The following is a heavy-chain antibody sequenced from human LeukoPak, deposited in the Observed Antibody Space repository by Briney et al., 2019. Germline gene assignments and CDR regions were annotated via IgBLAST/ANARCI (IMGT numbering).Heavy chain of an antibody. J-gene: IGHJ4*02. V-gene: IGHV1-69*05. CDR1: GFTFTSYD. CDR2: IIPIFGTA. CDR3: ARLIVEEGVADNLFDY. D-gene: IGHD1-26*01. Sequence: SVKVSCKASGFTFTSYDISWVRQAPGQGLEWMGGIIPIFGTANYAQKFQGRVTITTDESTSTAYMELSSLRSEDTAVCYCARLIVEEGVADNLFDYWGQGTLVTVSS.